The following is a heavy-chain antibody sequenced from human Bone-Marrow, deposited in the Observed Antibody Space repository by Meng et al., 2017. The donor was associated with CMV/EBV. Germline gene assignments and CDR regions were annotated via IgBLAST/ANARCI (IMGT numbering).Heavy chain of an antibody. CDR3: ARPDCSSASCYMRPFYFDY. D-gene: IGHD2-2*02. J-gene: IGHJ4*02. CDR2: IYPGDSDT. V-gene: IGHV5-51*01. CDR1: GYSFTSYW. Sequence: GESLKISCKGSGYSFTSYWIGWVRQMPGKGLEWMGIIYPGDSDTRYSPSFQGQVTISADKSIGTAYLQWSSLKASDTAIYYCARPDCSSASCYMRPFYFDYWGQGTRVTVSS.